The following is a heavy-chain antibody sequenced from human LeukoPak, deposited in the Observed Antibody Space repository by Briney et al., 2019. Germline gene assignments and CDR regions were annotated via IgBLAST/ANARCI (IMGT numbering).Heavy chain of an antibody. CDR2: ISSSSSTI. CDR3: ARDGCSGGSCYSAYYYYYYMDV. J-gene: IGHJ6*03. D-gene: IGHD2-15*01. CDR1: GFTFSSYS. V-gene: IGHV3-48*01. Sequence: GSLRLSCAASGFTFSSYSMNWVRQAPGKGLEWVSYISSSSSTIYYADSVKGRFTISRDNAKNSLYLQMNSLRAEDTAVYYCARDGCSGGSCYSAYYYYYYMDVWGKGTTVTVSS.